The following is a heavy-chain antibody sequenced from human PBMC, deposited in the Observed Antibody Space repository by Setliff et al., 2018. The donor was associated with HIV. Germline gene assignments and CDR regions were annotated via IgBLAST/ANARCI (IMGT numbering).Heavy chain of an antibody. CDR3: ARSTYYYGSGSYYEDAFDI. D-gene: IGHD3-10*01. CDR2: INPSGGST. Sequence: ASVKVSCKASGYTFTSYYMHWVRQAPGQGLEWMGIINPSGGSTSYAQKFQGRVTMTRDTSTSTVCMELSSLRSEDTAVYYCARSTYYYGSGSYYEDAFDIWGQGTMVTVSS. J-gene: IGHJ3*02. V-gene: IGHV1-46*01. CDR1: GYTFTSYY.